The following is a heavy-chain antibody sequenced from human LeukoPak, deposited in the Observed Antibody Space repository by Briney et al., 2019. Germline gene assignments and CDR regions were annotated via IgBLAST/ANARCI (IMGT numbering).Heavy chain of an antibody. J-gene: IGHJ4*02. CDR2: ISSGGVST. CDR3: ANGAVAGRFDY. D-gene: IGHD6-19*01. CDR1: RFTFRSYA. Sequence: GGSLRLSCAASRFTFRSYAMSWVRQAPGKGLEWVSAISSGGVSTYYADPVKGRFTIFRDNSKNTLYLQMNSLRTEDTAVYYCANGAVAGRFDYWGQGTLVTVSS. V-gene: IGHV3-23*01.